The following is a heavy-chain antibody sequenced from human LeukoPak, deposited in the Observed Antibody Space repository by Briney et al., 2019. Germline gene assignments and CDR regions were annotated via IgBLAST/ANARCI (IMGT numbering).Heavy chain of an antibody. CDR3: ATDLGDNWNSKPGVL. CDR1: GYTLTELS. J-gene: IGHJ4*02. Sequence: ASVKVSCKVSGYTLTELSMHWVRQAPGKGLEWMGGFDPEDGETIYAQKFQGRVTMTEDTSTDAAYMELGSLRSEDTAVYYCATDLGDNWNSKPGVLWGQGTLVTVSS. D-gene: IGHD1-7*01. V-gene: IGHV1-24*01. CDR2: FDPEDGET.